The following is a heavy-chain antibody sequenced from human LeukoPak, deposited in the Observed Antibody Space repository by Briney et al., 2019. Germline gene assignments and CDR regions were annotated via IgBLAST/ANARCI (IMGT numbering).Heavy chain of an antibody. CDR3: ARSGSGTMVRGGFDP. CDR2: ISYDGSNK. V-gene: IGHV3-30*03. D-gene: IGHD3-10*01. Sequence: GGSLRLSCAASGFTFSSYGMHWVRQAPGKGLEWVAVISYDGSNKYYADSVKGRFTISRDNSKNTLYLQMNSLRAEDTAVYYCARSGSGTMVRGGFDPWGQGTLVTVSS. CDR1: GFTFSSYG. J-gene: IGHJ5*02.